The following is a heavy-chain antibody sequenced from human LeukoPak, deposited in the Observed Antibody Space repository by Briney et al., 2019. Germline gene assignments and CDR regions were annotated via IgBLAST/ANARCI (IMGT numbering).Heavy chain of an antibody. CDR3: VRESRYVGHFDY. D-gene: IGHD2-2*01. CDR2: IWYDGSNK. CDR1: GFTFSSYG. J-gene: IGHJ4*02. Sequence: PGGSLRLSCAASGFTFSSYGMHWVCQAPGKGLEWGAVIWYDGSNKYYADSVKGRFTISRDTSKSTLYLQMNSLRAEDTAVYYCVRESRYVGHFDYWGQGTLVTVSS. V-gene: IGHV3-33*01.